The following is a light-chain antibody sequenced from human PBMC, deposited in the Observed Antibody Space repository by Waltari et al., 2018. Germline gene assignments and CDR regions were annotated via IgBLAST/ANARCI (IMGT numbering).Light chain of an antibody. CDR2: WAS. Sequence: DIVITQSPDSLAGSLGEKATINCKYSQSVLYSSNNKNYLAWYQQKPGQPPKLLLYWASTRESGVPDRFSGSGSGTDFTLTISSLQAEDVAVYYCQQYYSTPLDFGGGTKVEIK. CDR1: QSVLYSSNNKNY. V-gene: IGKV4-1*01. J-gene: IGKJ4*01. CDR3: QQYYSTPLD.